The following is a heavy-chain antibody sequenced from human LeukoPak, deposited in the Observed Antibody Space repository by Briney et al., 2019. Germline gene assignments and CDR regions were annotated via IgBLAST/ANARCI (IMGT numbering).Heavy chain of an antibody. Sequence: SETLSLTCTVSGGSISSYYWSWIRQPPGKGLEWIGYIYTSGSTNYNPSLKSRVTISVDTSKNQFSLKLSSVTAADTAVYYCARHTWYSSSSYYYMDVWGKGTTVTVSS. D-gene: IGHD6-6*01. CDR1: GGSISSYY. CDR3: ARHTWYSSSSYYYMDV. V-gene: IGHV4-4*09. CDR2: IYTSGST. J-gene: IGHJ6*03.